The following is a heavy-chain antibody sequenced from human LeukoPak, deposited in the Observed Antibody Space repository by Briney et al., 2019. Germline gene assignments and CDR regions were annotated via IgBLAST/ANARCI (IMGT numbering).Heavy chain of an antibody. CDR2: ISGSSDTM. V-gene: IGHV3-48*04. J-gene: IGHJ4*02. CDR1: GFTFSSYV. D-gene: IGHD5-24*01. Sequence: GGSLRLSCSASGFTFSSYVMNWVRQAPGKGLEWVSYISGSSDTMFYADSVKGRFTISRDNAKNSLYLQMNSLRAEDTAMYYCARGGDGYNSDLDYWGQGTLVTVS. CDR3: ARGGDGYNSDLDY.